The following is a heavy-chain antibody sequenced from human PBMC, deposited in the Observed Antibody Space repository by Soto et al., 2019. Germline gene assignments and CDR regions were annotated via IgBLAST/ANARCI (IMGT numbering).Heavy chain of an antibody. J-gene: IGHJ6*02. CDR2: ISSSSSYI. CDR1: GFTFSSYS. V-gene: IGHV3-21*01. Sequence: GGSLRLSCAASGFTFSSYSMNWVRQAPGKGLEWVSSISSSSSYIYYADSVKGRFTISRDNAKNSLYLQMNSLRAEDTAVYYCARDRDDEQLFPRSYYYYGMDVWGQGTTVTVSS. D-gene: IGHD6-6*01. CDR3: ARDRDDEQLFPRSYYYYGMDV.